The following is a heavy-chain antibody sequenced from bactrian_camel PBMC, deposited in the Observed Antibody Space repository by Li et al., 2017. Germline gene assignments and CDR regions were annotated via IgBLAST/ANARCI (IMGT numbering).Heavy chain of an antibody. J-gene: IGHJ4*01. Sequence: VQLVESGGGLVQPGGSLRLSCAASGFSFTMYAMSWVRQAPGKALEWVSDINSRGVSTFYRDSVKGRFTISRDNAKNTLYLQLDSLKTEDMAMYYCANTVFGSPYYWGQGTQVTVS. CDR1: GFSFTMYA. V-gene: IGHV3S31*01. CDR2: INSRGVST. D-gene: IGHD3*01. CDR3: ANTVFGSPYY.